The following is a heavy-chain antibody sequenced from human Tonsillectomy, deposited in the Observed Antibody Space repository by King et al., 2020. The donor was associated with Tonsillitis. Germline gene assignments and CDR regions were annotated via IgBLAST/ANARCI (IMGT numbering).Heavy chain of an antibody. CDR2: INHRGST. J-gene: IGHJ6*03. CDR3: ARGGSFYYFMDV. CDR1: GESFSGYY. D-gene: IGHD3-10*01. V-gene: IGHV4-34*01. Sequence: VQLPQWGAGLLKPSETLSLTCAVYGESFSGYYWTWIRQPPGKGLEWIGEINHRGSTNNNPSLKSRVTLSVDTSNNQFSLKLSSVTAADTAGYYCARGGSFYYFMDVWGKGTTVTVSS.